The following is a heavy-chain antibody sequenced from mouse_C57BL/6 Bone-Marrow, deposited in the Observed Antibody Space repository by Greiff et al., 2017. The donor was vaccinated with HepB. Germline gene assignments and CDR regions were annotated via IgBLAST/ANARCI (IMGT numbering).Heavy chain of an antibody. D-gene: IGHD1-1*01. Sequence: EVMLVESGGGLVQPKGSLKLSCAASGFSFNTYAMNWVRQAPGKGLEWVARIRSKSNNYATYYADSVKDRFTISRDDSESMLYLQMNNLKTEDTAMYYCVRSDGSSDWYFDVWGTGTTVTVSS. J-gene: IGHJ1*03. V-gene: IGHV10-1*01. CDR3: VRSDGSSDWYFDV. CDR2: IRSKSNNYAT. CDR1: GFSFNTYA.